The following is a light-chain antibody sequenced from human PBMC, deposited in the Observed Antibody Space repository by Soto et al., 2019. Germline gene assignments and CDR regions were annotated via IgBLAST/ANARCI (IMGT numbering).Light chain of an antibody. V-gene: IGKV3-20*01. CDR1: LSITSNF. J-gene: IGKJ1*01. CDR2: DAS. CDR3: QQYGSSVWT. Sequence: EIVLTQSPGTLSLSRGERATLSCRASLSITSNFLAWYQQKPGQAPRLLLYDASNRATGIPDRFSGSGSGTDFSLTISRLEPEDFGVYYCQQYGSSVWTFGQGTRVEIK.